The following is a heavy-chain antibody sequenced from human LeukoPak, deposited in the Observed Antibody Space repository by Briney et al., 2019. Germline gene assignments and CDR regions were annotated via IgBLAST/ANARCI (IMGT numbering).Heavy chain of an antibody. Sequence: PSETLSLTCTVSGGSISSSSYYWGWIRQPPGKGLEWIGSIYYSGSTYYNPSLKSRVTISVDTSKNQFSLKLSSVTAADTAVYYCAGYGIHADVLDSDYWGQGTLVTVSS. CDR3: AGYGIHADVLDSDY. CDR2: IYYSGST. V-gene: IGHV4-39*01. J-gene: IGHJ4*02. D-gene: IGHD5-18*01. CDR1: GGSISSSSYY.